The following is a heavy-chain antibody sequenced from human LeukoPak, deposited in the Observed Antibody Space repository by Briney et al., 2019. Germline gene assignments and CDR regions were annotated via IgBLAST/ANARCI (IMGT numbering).Heavy chain of an antibody. J-gene: IGHJ4*02. D-gene: IGHD3-22*01. CDR3: ASGGFYYDTTDLLDY. V-gene: IGHV3-74*01. Sequence: GGSLRLSCAASGFTFSSFWMHWVRQAPGKGLVWVSRINSVGSSTNYADSVKGRFTISRDNAKNTLYLQMNGLRAEDTAVYFCASGGFYYDTTDLLDYWGQGTLVTVSS. CDR2: INSVGSST. CDR1: GFTFSSFW.